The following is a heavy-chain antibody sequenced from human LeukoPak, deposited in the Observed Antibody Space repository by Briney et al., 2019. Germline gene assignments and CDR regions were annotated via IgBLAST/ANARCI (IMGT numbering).Heavy chain of an antibody. V-gene: IGHV3-30*04. J-gene: IGHJ4*02. CDR2: ISYDGSNK. Sequence: GGSLRLSCAASGFTFSSYAMHWVRQAPGKGLEWVAVISYDGSNKYYADSVKGRFTISRDNSKNTLYLQMNSLRAEDTAVYYCARVACCGYDAPSFDYWGQGTLVTVSS. CDR3: ARVACCGYDAPSFDY. D-gene: IGHD5-12*01. CDR1: GFTFSSYA.